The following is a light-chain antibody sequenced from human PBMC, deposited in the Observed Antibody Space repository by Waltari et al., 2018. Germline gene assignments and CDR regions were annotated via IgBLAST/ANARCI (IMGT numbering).Light chain of an antibody. J-gene: IGKJ4*01. V-gene: IGKV1-8*01. CDR3: HQYYDLVS. CDR2: AAS. Sequence: AIRFTQSPSSFSASTGDRATITCRASQGISTYLAWYQQKPGKAPKLLIHAASILHTGVPSRFSGSGSGTDFTLTITSLQSEDFATYYCHQYYDLVSFGGGTRVDIK. CDR1: QGISTY.